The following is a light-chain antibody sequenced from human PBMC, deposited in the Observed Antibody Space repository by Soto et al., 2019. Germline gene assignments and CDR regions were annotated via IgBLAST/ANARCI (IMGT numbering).Light chain of an antibody. CDR2: EVT. V-gene: IGLV2-14*01. CDR1: SSDVGGYNY. J-gene: IGLJ3*02. CDR3: SSYTSSTTRV. Sequence: QSALTQPASVSGSPGQSITISCTGTSSDVGGYNYVSWYQQHPGKAPKVMIYEVTNRPSGVSNRFSGSKSGNTASLTISRLQAEDEADYYCSSYTSSTTRVFGGGTKLTVL.